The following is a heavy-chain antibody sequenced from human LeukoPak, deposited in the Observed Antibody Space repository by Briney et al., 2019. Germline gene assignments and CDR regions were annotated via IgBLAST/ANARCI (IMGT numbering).Heavy chain of an antibody. V-gene: IGHV4-59*01. CDR3: AGEQRLPYYYYGMDV. J-gene: IGHJ6*02. CDR2: IYYSGST. CDR1: GGSISSYH. Sequence: SETLSLTCTVSGGSISSYHWSWIRQPPGKGLEWIGYIYYSGSTNYNPSLKSRVTISVDTSKNQFSLKLSSVTAADTAVYYCAGEQRLPYYYYGMDVWGQGTTVTVSS. D-gene: IGHD6-25*01.